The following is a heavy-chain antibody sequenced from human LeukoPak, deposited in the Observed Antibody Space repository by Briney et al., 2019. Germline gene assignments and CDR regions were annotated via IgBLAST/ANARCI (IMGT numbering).Heavy chain of an antibody. V-gene: IGHV3-74*01. CDR1: GFTFSSSW. CDR2: INSDGSST. D-gene: IGHD6-13*01. CDR3: VRGSQWNPGIAAAGNFDY. Sequence: GGSLRLSCAASGFTFSSSWMHWVRHAPGKGLVWVSRINSDGSSTTYADSVKGRFTISRDNARNTLYLQMNSLRAEDTAVYYCVRGSQWNPGIAAAGNFDYWGQGTLVTVSS. J-gene: IGHJ4*02.